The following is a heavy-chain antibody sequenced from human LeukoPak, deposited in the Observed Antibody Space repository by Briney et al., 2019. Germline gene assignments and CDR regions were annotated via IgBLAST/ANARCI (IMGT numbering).Heavy chain of an antibody. CDR3: ARTATTTTVTTYWFDP. CDR1: GGTFSSYA. CDR2: IIPILGIA. D-gene: IGHD4-17*01. Sequence: SVKVSRKASGGTFSSYAISWVRQAPGQGLEWMGRIIPILGIANYAQKFQGRVTITADKSTSTAYMELSSLRSEDTAVYYCARTATTTTVTTYWFDPWGQGTLVTVSS. J-gene: IGHJ5*02. V-gene: IGHV1-69*04.